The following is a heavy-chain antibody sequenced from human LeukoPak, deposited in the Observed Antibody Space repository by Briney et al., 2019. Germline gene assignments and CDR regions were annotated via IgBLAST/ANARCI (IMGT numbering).Heavy chain of an antibody. CDR3: AREYSSSWYVPYYFDY. V-gene: IGHV3-48*03. Sequence: GGSLRLSCAASGFTFSSYEMNWVRQAPGKGLGWVSHISSSGSTIYYADSVKGRFTISRDNAKNSLYLQMNSLRAEDTAVYYCAREYSSSWYVPYYFDYWGQGTLVTVSS. J-gene: IGHJ4*02. CDR1: GFTFSSYE. D-gene: IGHD6-13*01. CDR2: ISSSGSTI.